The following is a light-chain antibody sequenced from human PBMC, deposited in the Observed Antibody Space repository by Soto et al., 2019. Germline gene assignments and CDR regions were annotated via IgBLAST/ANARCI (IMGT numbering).Light chain of an antibody. J-gene: IGLJ2*01. CDR2: SNN. Sequence: QSVLTQPPSASGTPGQTVPISCSGSSSNIGSNTVNWYQQVPGTAPKLLIFSNNQRPSGVPDRFSGSKSGTSASLAISGLQSEDEADYYCAVWDDSLNGPVFGGGTKVTVL. CDR1: SSNIGSNT. CDR3: AVWDDSLNGPV. V-gene: IGLV1-44*01.